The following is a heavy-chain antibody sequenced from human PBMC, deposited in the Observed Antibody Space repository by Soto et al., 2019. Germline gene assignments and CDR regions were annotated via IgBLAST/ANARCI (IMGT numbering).Heavy chain of an antibody. CDR1: GFTFSSYA. CDR3: ARGLSSMITFGGVSGY. V-gene: IGHV3-30-3*01. J-gene: IGHJ4*02. CDR2: ISYDGSNK. Sequence: QVQLVESGGGVVQPGRSLRLSCAASGFTFSSYAMHWVRQAPGKGLEWVAVISYDGSNKYYADSVKGRFTISRDNSKNTLYLQMNSLRAEDTAVYYCARGLSSMITFGGVSGYWGQGTLVTVSS. D-gene: IGHD3-16*01.